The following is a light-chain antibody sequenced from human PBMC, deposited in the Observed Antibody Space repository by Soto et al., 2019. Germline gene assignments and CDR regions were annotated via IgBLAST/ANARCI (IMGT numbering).Light chain of an antibody. CDR3: QQYDNWLGT. Sequence: EIVMTQSPATLSVSPGEKANLSCRASQSVSSNLAWYQQTPGQAPRLLIFDASTRATGIPARFSGSGSGTEFTLTISSLQSEDFAVYYCQQYDNWLGTFGQGTKVEVK. V-gene: IGKV3D-15*01. J-gene: IGKJ1*01. CDR2: DAS. CDR1: QSVSSN.